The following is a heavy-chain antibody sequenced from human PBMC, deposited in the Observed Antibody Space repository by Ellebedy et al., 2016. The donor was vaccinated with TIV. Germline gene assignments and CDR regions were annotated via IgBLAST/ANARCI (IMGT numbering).Heavy chain of an antibody. V-gene: IGHV3-21*04. CDR1: GFTFSNYG. CDR2: ISSSSSFI. CDR3: AKDLRIVRTFDY. Sequence: GGSLRLXXAASGFTFSNYGLNWVRQAPGRGLEWVSSISSSSSFIYYSDAVKGRFTISRVNSKNTLYLQMNSLRAEDTAVYYCAKDLRIVRTFDYWGQGTLVTVSS. J-gene: IGHJ4*02. D-gene: IGHD1/OR15-1a*01.